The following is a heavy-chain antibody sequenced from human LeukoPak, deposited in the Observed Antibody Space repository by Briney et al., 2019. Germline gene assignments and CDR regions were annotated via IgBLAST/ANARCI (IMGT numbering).Heavy chain of an antibody. V-gene: IGHV4-59*01. Sequence: SETLSLTCIVSGGSISSYYWSWIRQPPGKGLEWIGYIYYSGGTNYNPSLKSRVTISVDTSKNQFSLKLSSVTAADTAVYYCARWMVRGPRAGFDYWGQGTLVTVSS. CDR1: GGSISSYY. J-gene: IGHJ4*02. D-gene: IGHD3-10*01. CDR2: IYYSGGT. CDR3: ARWMVRGPRAGFDY.